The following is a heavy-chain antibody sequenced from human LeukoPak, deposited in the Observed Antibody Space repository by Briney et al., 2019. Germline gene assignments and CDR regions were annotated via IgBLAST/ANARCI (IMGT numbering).Heavy chain of an antibody. J-gene: IGHJ5*02. D-gene: IGHD2-15*01. V-gene: IGHV1-2*02. CDR2: INPNSGGT. CDR1: GYTFTGYY. Sequence: GASVKVSCKASGYTFTGYYMHWVRQAPGQGLEWMGWINPNSGGTNYAQKFQGRVTITRDMSTSTAYMELSSLRSEDTAVYYCAADQRWTDGYCSGGSCYGAGLWWFDPWGQGTLVTVSS. CDR3: AADQRWTDGYCSGGSCYGAGLWWFDP.